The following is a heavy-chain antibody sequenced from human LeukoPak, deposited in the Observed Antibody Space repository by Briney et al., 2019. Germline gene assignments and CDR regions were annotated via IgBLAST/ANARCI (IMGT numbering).Heavy chain of an antibody. CDR2: INWNGGST. V-gene: IGHV3-20*04. J-gene: IGHJ3*02. CDR3: ARIDTYYYDSSGYYSAFDI. CDR1: GFTFYNYG. Sequence: GGSLRLSCAASGFTFYNYGMSWVRQAPGKGLEWVSGINWNGGSTVYADSVKGRFTISRDNAKNSLYPQMNSLRAEDTALYYCARIDTYYYDSSGYYSAFDIWGQGTIVTVSS. D-gene: IGHD3-22*01.